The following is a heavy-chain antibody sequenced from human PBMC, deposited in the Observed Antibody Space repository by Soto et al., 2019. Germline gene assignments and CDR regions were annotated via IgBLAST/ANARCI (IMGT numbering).Heavy chain of an antibody. CDR2: ISYDGSNK. J-gene: IGHJ4*02. CDR1: GFTFSSYG. Sequence: QVQLVESGGGVVQPGRSLRLSCAASGFTFSSYGMHWVRQAPGKGLEWVAVISYDGSNKYYADSVKGRFTISRDNSKNTLYLQMNSLRAEDTAVYYCAKDQPSQVLWFGEFPDYWGQGTLVTVSS. CDR3: AKDQPSQVLWFGEFPDY. V-gene: IGHV3-30*18. D-gene: IGHD3-10*01.